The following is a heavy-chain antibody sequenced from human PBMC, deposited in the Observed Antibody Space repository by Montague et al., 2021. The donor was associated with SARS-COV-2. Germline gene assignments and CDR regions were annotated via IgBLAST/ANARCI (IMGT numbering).Heavy chain of an antibody. CDR3: AREAGITIFGVAPAGYYYYMDV. V-gene: IGHV4-4*07. D-gene: IGHD3-3*01. Sequence: SETLSLTCTVSGGSISSYYCSWIRQPGGKGLKWIGRIYTSGSTNXNPSLKSRVTMSVDTSKNQFSLKLSSVTAADTAVYYCAREAGITIFGVAPAGYYYYMDVWGKGTTVTVSS. CDR1: GGSISSYY. CDR2: IYTSGST. J-gene: IGHJ6*03.